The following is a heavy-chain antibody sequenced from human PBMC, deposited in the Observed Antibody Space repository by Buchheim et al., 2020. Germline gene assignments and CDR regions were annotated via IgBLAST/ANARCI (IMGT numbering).Heavy chain of an antibody. CDR1: GFTVSNNY. D-gene: IGHD5-18*01. CDR2: IYSGCST. V-gene: IGHV3-66*01. Sequence: VQLVESGGGLVQPGGSLRLSCAASGFTVSNNYLRWVRQAPGKGLEWVSVIYSGCSTYYADSVKGRFTISRDNSKNTLYLQMNSLRAEDTAVYYCARVPDTAMVMNAGTIDYWGQGTL. J-gene: IGHJ4*02. CDR3: ARVPDTAMVMNAGTIDY.